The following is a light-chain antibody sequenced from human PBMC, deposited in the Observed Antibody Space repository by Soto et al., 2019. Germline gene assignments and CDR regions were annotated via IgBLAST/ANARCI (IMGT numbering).Light chain of an antibody. CDR2: EVT. CDR3: SSYTHNTTLV. V-gene: IGLV2-14*01. Sequence: QSALAQPASVSGSPGQPITISCTGTSSDIGAYKFVSWYQHHPGRAPKLIIFEVTNRPSGVPSHFSGSKSGNTASLTISRLLPEDEADYYCSSYTHNTTLVFGGGTKLTVL. CDR1: SSDIGAYKF. J-gene: IGLJ2*01.